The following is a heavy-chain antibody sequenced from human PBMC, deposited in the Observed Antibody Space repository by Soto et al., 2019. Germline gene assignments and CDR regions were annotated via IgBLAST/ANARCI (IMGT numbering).Heavy chain of an antibody. D-gene: IGHD3-10*01. CDR2: INSDGSST. CDR3: ERDRTMVRGVISRPDY. Sequence: EVQLVESGGGLVQPGGSLRLSCAASGFTFSSYWMHWVRQAPGKGLVWVSRINSDGSSTSYADSVKGRFTISRDNAKNTLYLQMNSLRDEDTAVYYCERDRTMVRGVISRPDYWVPGSPGHRLL. J-gene: IGHJ4*02. CDR1: GFTFSSYW. V-gene: IGHV3-74*01.